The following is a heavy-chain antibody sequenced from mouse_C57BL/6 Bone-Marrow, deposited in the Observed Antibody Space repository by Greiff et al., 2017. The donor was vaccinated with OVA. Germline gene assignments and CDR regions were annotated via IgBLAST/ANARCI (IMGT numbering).Heavy chain of an antibody. D-gene: IGHD2-12*01. Sequence: EVQRVESGGGLVKPGGSLKLSCAASGFTFSSYGMSWVRQTPDKRLEWVATISSGGSYTYYPDSVKGRFTISRDNAKNTLYLQMSSLKSEDTAMYYCARQRGNYKGDYWGQGTSVTVSS. CDR3: ARQRGNYKGDY. CDR1: GFTFSSYG. J-gene: IGHJ4*01. CDR2: ISSGGSYT. V-gene: IGHV5-6*01.